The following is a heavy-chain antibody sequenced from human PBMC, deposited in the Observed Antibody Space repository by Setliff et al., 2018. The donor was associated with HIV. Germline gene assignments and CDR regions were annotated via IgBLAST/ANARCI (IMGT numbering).Heavy chain of an antibody. CDR2: INAFTGKT. J-gene: IGHJ4*02. D-gene: IGHD1-26*01. Sequence: GASVKVSCKASGYTFSNYGLSWVRQAPGQGLAGVGWINAFTGKTHYAQDFQGRVTVTTDTSTDTSYMELRSLRSDDTAIYYCAACVLQSGGLTGSYPGGFDYWGQGSLVTVSS. CDR3: AACVLQSGGLTGSYPGGFDY. CDR1: GYTFSNYG. V-gene: IGHV1-18*01.